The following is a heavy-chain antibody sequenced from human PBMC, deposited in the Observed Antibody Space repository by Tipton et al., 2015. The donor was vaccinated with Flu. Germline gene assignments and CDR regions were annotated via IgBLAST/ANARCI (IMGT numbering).Heavy chain of an antibody. CDR1: GYSFAKHW. CDR3: ARPGYCSNGVCFTGGVY. CDR2: IFPGDSET. D-gene: IGHD2-8*01. V-gene: IGHV5-51*01. Sequence: VQLVQSGAEVKKPGESLKISCKASGYSFAKHWIGWVRQMPGKGLEWMGIIFPGDSETKYSPSFQGQVTISADESITTAYLQWSSLKASDTAMYYCARPGYCSNGVCFTGGVYWGQGTLVTVSS. J-gene: IGHJ4*02.